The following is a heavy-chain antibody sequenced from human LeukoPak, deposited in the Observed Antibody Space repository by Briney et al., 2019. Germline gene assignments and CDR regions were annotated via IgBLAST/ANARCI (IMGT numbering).Heavy chain of an antibody. J-gene: IGHJ6*03. D-gene: IGHD2-2*02. CDR3: ARDSDIVVVPAAIGGDYYYYYMDV. CDR2: IYTSGST. Sequence: SETLSLTCTVSGGSISSYYWSWIRQPAGKGLEWIGRIYTSGSTNYNPSLKSRVTMSVDTSKNQFSLKLSSVTAADTAVYYCARDSDIVVVPAAIGGDYYYYYMDVWGKGTTVTVSS. V-gene: IGHV4-4*07. CDR1: GGSISSYY.